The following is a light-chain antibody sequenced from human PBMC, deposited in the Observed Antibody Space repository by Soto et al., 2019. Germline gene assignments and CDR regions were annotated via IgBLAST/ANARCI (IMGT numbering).Light chain of an antibody. V-gene: IGLV2-14*03. J-gene: IGLJ1*01. CDR3: NAYRTVSTYV. CDR2: DVS. CDR1: SSDIGGYNF. Sequence: QSVLTQPASVSGSPGQSITISCTGTSSDIGGYNFVSWYQHHPGKAPKLLIHDVSNRPSVVSSRFSGSKSGNTASLNISGLQAEDEADYYCNAYRTVSTYVFGTGTKVTVL.